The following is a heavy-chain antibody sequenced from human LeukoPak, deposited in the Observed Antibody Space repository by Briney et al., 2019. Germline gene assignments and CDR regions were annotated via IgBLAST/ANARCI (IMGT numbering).Heavy chain of an antibody. CDR3: TPYGDYRY. V-gene: IGHV3-49*03. CDR2: IRTKAYGGTA. J-gene: IGHJ4*02. Sequence: GGSLRLSCAVSGFTFGDYAMSWFRQAPGKGLKWVGFIRTKAYGGTAEYAASVKGRFTISRDDSKSIAYLQMNSLKTEDTAVYYCTPYGDYRYWGQGTLVTVSS. D-gene: IGHD4-17*01. CDR1: GFTFGDYA.